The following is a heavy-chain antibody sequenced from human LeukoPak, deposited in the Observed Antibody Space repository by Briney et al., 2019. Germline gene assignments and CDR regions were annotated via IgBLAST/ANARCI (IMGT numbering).Heavy chain of an antibody. CDR2: IKEDGSER. Sequence: GGSLRLSCEGSAFIFSGHWMNWVRQTPGKGLEWVASIKEDGSERQYVDSVKGRFSISRDNTKGSLFLQLNSLRAEDTAVYYCARTSRASPGWRPRLKNAFDLWGLGTLVTVSS. CDR3: ARTSRASPGWRPRLKNAFDL. V-gene: IGHV3-7*03. CDR1: AFIFSGHW. J-gene: IGHJ3*01. D-gene: IGHD6-6*01.